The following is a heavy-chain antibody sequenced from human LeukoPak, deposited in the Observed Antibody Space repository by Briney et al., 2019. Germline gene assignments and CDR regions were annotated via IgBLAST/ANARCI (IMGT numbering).Heavy chain of an antibody. CDR1: GFTFSSYG. Sequence: GGSLRLSCAASGFTFSSYGMHWVRQAPGKGLEWVAVISHDGSNKYYADSVKGRFTISRDNSKNTLYLQMNSLRAEDTAVYYCAKDIDYYGSVYFDYWGQGTLVTVSS. CDR2: ISHDGSNK. V-gene: IGHV3-30*18. D-gene: IGHD3-10*01. J-gene: IGHJ4*02. CDR3: AKDIDYYGSVYFDY.